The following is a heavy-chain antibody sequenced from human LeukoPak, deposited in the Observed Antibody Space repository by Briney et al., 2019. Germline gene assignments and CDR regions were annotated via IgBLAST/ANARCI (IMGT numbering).Heavy chain of an antibody. V-gene: IGHV4-4*09. CDR1: GGSISSYY. CDR2: IYTSGST. CDR3: ARRRAVSSGFDY. Sequence: TSETLSLTCTVSGGSISSYYWSWIRQPPGKGLKWIGYIYTSGSTNYNPSLKSRVTISVDTSKNQFSLKLSSVTAADTAVYYCARRRAVSSGFDYWGQGTLVTVSS. D-gene: IGHD6-6*01. J-gene: IGHJ4*02.